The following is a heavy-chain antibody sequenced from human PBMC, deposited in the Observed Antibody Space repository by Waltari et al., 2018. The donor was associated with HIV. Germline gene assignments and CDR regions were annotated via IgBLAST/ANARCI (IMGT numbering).Heavy chain of an antibody. Sequence: QVYLEQSGAEVKKPGASVKVSCKVSGYIFNELSIHWVRQAPGKGLEWMGGFDPEDGETMYAQNFQDRVTLTEDTSSDTAYMELSSLRSDDTALYFCATISVSSDWLSFDYWGQGTLVTVSS. D-gene: IGHD3-9*01. V-gene: IGHV1-24*01. J-gene: IGHJ4*02. CDR3: ATISVSSDWLSFDY. CDR1: GYIFNELS. CDR2: FDPEDGET.